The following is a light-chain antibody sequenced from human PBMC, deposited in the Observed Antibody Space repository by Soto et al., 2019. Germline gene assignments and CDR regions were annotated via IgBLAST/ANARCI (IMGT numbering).Light chain of an antibody. J-gene: IGKJ1*01. V-gene: IGKV1-27*01. Sequence: DIQMTQSPSSLAASVGDRVTITCRASQGISNYLAWYQQKPGQVPNLLIYAASTWQSGVPSRFSGSGSGTDFTLTISGLQPEDDAAYYGQKYNSAPRTVGQGTKVEIK. CDR3: QKYNSAPRT. CDR1: QGISNY. CDR2: AAS.